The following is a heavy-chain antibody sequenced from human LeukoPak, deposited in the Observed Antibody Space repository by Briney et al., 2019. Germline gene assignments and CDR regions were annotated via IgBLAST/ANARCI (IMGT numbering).Heavy chain of an antibody. V-gene: IGHV4-61*02. J-gene: IGHJ4*02. CDR1: GASITSAYNY. CDR2: IYTSGST. D-gene: IGHD4-17*01. CDR3: ARDRGYGDSIDY. Sequence: SQTLSLTCSVSGASITSAYNYWSWIRQPAGKGLEWIGRIYTSGSTNYNPSLKSRVTISVDTSKNQFSLKLSSVTAADTAVYYCARDRGYGDSIDYWGQGTLVTVSS.